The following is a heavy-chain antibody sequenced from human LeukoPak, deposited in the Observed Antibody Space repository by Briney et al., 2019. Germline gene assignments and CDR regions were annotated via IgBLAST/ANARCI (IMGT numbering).Heavy chain of an antibody. CDR2: INPNSGGT. J-gene: IGHJ5*02. Sequence: GASVKVSCKAAGYTFTGYYMFWVRQAPGQGLEWMGRINPNSGGTNYAQKFQGRVTMTRDTSISTAYMELSRLRSDDTAVYYCARDGFDFWSGYHISPWGQGTLVTVSS. CDR1: GYTFTGYY. CDR3: ARDGFDFWSGYHISP. D-gene: IGHD3-3*01. V-gene: IGHV1-2*06.